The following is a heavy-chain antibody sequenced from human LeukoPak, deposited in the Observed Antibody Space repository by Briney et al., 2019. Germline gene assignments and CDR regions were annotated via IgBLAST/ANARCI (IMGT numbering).Heavy chain of an antibody. V-gene: IGHV6-1*01. CDR3: AKDSGFGLNGFDP. J-gene: IGHJ5*02. CDR2: TYYRSKWYD. CDR1: GDSVSSSSAA. Sequence: SQTLSLTCAISGDSVSSSSAAWNWIRQSPSRGLEWLRRTYYRSKWYDDYAVSVKSRITINPDTSKNQFSLQLNSVTPDDTAVYYCAKDSGFGLNGFDPWGQGTLVTVSS. D-gene: IGHD3-16*01.